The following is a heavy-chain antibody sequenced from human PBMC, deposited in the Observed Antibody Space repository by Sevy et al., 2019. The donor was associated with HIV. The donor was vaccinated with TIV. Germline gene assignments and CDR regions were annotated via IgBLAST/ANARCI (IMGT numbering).Heavy chain of an antibody. CDR1: GFTFSSYE. J-gene: IGHJ3*02. Sequence: GGSLRFSCAASGFTFSSYEMNWVRQAPGKGLEWVSYISSSGSTIYYADSVKGRFTISRDNAKNSLYLQMNSLRAEDTAVYYCARAYYDYVWGSYRPHNDAFDIWGQGTMVTVSS. CDR3: ARAYYDYVWGSYRPHNDAFDI. V-gene: IGHV3-48*03. CDR2: ISSSGSTI. D-gene: IGHD3-16*02.